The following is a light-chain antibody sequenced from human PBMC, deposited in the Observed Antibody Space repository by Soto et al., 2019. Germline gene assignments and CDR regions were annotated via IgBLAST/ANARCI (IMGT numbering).Light chain of an antibody. CDR2: QHS. V-gene: IGLV3-1*01. Sequence: SYELTQPPSVSVSPGQTANITCSGDKLGDKYACWYQQKPGQSPVLVIYQHSKRPSGIPERFSGSNSANTATLTISGTQAMDEADYYCQAWDSSTANVVFGGGTKLTVL. J-gene: IGLJ2*01. CDR1: KLGDKY. CDR3: QAWDSSTANVV.